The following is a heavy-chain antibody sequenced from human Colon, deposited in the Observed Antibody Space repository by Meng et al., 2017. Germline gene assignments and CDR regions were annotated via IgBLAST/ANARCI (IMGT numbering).Heavy chain of an antibody. J-gene: IGHJ5*02. D-gene: IGHD4-17*01. V-gene: IGHV4-61*03. CDR1: GASVSSDSHY. Sequence: QVTLQESGPGLVRPSETLSLTCTVSGASVSSDSHYWSWIRQSPGKGLEWIGYIYYTGNTNYNPSLASRVSMSLDTSKNHFSLHLTSVTAADTAIYYCARVNGDFDEAWFDPWGQGTLVTVSS. CDR2: IYYTGNT. CDR3: ARVNGDFDEAWFDP.